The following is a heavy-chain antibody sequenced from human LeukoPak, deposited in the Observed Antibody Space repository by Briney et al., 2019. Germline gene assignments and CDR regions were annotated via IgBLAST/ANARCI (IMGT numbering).Heavy chain of an antibody. J-gene: IGHJ4*02. V-gene: IGHV3-30*02. Sequence: EGSLRLSCAASGFTFSSYGMHWVRQAPGKGLEWVAFIRYDGSNKYYADSVKGRFTISRDNSKNTLYLQMNSLRAEDTAVYYCAKSVNCSSTSCYLDYFDYWGQGTLVTVSS. CDR3: AKSVNCSSTSCYLDYFDY. CDR2: IRYDGSNK. CDR1: GFTFSSYG. D-gene: IGHD2-2*01.